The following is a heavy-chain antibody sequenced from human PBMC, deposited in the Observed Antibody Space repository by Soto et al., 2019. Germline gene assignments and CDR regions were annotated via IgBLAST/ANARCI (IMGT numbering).Heavy chain of an antibody. Sequence: GGSLRLSCAASGFSFKTFWMSWVRQAPGKGLEWVANINQDESENHYVDSVKGRFTISRDNAKSSLYLQMNNLRAEDTAVYYCARVRYYDSGSSINWFDPWGQGTLVTVSS. CDR3: ARVRYYDSGSSINWFDP. D-gene: IGHD3-10*01. V-gene: IGHV3-7*03. CDR1: GFSFKTFW. CDR2: INQDESEN. J-gene: IGHJ5*02.